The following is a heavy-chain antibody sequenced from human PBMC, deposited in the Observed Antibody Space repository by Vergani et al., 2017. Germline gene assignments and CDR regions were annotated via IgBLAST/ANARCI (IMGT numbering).Heavy chain of an antibody. CDR3: AKDLGTSSGGGWFDP. CDR2: ISWNSNSI. Sequence: EVQLEESGGGLVLPGRSLRLSCVASGITSAGYAMHWVRQAPGKGLDWVSGISWNSNSIGYADSVKGRFTISRGNAKNSLYLQMNSLRAEDTALYYCAKDLGTSSGGGWFDPWGQGTLVTVSS. V-gene: IGHV3-9*02. CDR1: GITSAGYA. D-gene: IGHD6-6*01. J-gene: IGHJ5*02.